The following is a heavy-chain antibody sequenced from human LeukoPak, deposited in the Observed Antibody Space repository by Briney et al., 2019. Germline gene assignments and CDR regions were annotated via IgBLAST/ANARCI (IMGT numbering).Heavy chain of an antibody. V-gene: IGHV1-69*13. CDR3: ARMRRSRDVLRYFDWLPSGFDY. D-gene: IGHD3-9*01. CDR2: IIPIFGTA. CDR1: GGTFSSYA. Sequence: GASVKVSCMASGGTFSSYAISWVRQAPGQGLEWMGGIIPIFGTANYAQKFQGRVTITADESTSTAYMELSSLRSEDTAVYYCARMRRSRDVLRYFDWLPSGFDYWGQGTLVTVSS. J-gene: IGHJ4*02.